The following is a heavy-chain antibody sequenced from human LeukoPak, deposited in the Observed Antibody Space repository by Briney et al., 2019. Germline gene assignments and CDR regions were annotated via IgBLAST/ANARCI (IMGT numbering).Heavy chain of an antibody. CDR3: ARLSGYVFHY. CDR2: IYYSGST. CDR1: GGSISSYY. D-gene: IGHD5-12*01. Sequence: SETLSLTCTVSGGSISSYYWSWIRQPPGKGLEWIGYIYYSGSTNYNPSLKSRVTISVDTSKNQFSLKLSSVTAADTAVYYCARLSGYVFHYWGQGTLVTVSS. V-gene: IGHV4-59*01. J-gene: IGHJ4*02.